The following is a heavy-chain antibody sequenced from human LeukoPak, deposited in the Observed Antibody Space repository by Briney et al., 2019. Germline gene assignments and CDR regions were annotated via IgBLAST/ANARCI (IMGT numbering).Heavy chain of an antibody. J-gene: IGHJ6*02. D-gene: IGHD3-22*01. CDR1: GFTVSSNY. CDR2: IYSGGST. V-gene: IGHV3-53*01. CDR3: ARAPDYYDSSGSPYYYYYYGMDV. Sequence: GGSLRLSCAASGFTVSSNYMSWVSQAPGKGLEWVSVIYSGGSTYYADSVKGRFTISRDNSKNTLYLQMNSLRAEDTAVYYCARAPDYYDSSGSPYYYYYYGMDVWGQGTTVTVSS.